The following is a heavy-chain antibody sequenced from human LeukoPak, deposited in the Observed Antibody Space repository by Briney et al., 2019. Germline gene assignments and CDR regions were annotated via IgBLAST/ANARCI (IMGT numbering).Heavy chain of an antibody. Sequence: GGSLRLSCAASRFTFSDYYMVWIRQAPGKGLEWISYISNSGNYANYADSVKGRFTISRDNAKNSLFLQMNSLRPDDTAVYYCARADRTSWFDYWGQGILVTVSS. CDR3: ARADRTSWFDY. D-gene: IGHD2-2*01. J-gene: IGHJ4*02. CDR1: RFTFSDYY. CDR2: ISNSGNYA. V-gene: IGHV3-11*05.